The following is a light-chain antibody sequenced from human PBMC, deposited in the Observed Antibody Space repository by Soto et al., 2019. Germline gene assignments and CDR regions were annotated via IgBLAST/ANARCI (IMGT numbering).Light chain of an antibody. V-gene: IGKV3-11*01. CDR3: QQRYSWPPIT. CDR2: DAS. Sequence: IVLTQSPATLSLSPGERATLSCRASQSVSIYLAWYQQKPGQAPRLLISDASNRATGIPARFSGSGSGTDFTLTISSLEPEDFAVYYCQQRYSWPPITFGQGTRLEIK. J-gene: IGKJ5*01. CDR1: QSVSIY.